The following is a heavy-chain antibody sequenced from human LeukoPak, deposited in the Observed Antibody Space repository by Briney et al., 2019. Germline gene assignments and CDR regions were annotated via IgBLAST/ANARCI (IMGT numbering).Heavy chain of an antibody. V-gene: IGHV1-2*02. CDR3: ARQAATGAWLDP. J-gene: IGHJ5*02. CDR1: GYTFTDHY. CDR2: IKPNTGGT. D-gene: IGHD6-25*01. Sequence: ASVKVSCKASGYTFTDHYMHWVRQAPGQGFEWMGWIKPNTGGTHYAQKFQGRVTMTTDTSISTAYMELSSLTSDDTAVYYCARQAATGAWLDPWGQGTLVTVFS.